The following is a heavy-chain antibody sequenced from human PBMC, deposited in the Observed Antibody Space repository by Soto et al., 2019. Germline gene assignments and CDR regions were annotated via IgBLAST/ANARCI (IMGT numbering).Heavy chain of an antibody. J-gene: IGHJ5*02. CDR2: IYYSGST. D-gene: IGHD5-12*01. V-gene: IGHV4-59*01. CDR3: ARDRDGYNDWFDP. CDR1: GGSISSYY. Sequence: PSETLSLTCTVSGGSISSYYWSRIRQPPGKGLEWIGYIYYSGSTNYNPSLKSRVTISVDTSKNQFSLKLSSVTAADTAVYYCARDRDGYNDWFDPWGQGTLVTVSS.